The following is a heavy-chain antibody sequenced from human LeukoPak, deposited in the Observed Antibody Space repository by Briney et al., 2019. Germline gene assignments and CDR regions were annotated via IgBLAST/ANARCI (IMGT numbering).Heavy chain of an antibody. CDR3: AGEGLLGTLMIAFDN. CDR2: INHSGST. J-gene: IGHJ3*02. CDR1: GGSFSGYY. D-gene: IGHD2-15*01. Sequence: PSETLSLTCAVYGGSFSGYYWSWIRQPPGKGLEWIGEINHSGSTNYNPSLKSRVTISVDTSKNQFSLKLSSVTAADTAVYYCAGEGLLGTLMIAFDNWGQRTKGTVSS. V-gene: IGHV4-34*01.